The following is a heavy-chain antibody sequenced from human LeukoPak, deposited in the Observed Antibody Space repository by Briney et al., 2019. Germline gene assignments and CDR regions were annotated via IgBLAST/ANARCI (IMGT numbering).Heavy chain of an antibody. D-gene: IGHD3-22*01. J-gene: IGHJ4*02. CDR1: GYTFTSYY. CDR2: INPSGGST. CDR3: ARGPSMIVVVPDY. V-gene: IGHV1-46*01. Sequence: GASVKVSCKASGYTFTSYYIHWVRQAPGQGLKWIGIINPSGGSTSYAQKFQGRVTMTRDTSTSTVYMELSSLRSEDTAVYYCARGPSMIVVVPDYWGQGTLVTVSS.